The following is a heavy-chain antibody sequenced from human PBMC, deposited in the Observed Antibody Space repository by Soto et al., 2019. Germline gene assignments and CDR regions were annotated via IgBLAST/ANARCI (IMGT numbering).Heavy chain of an antibody. CDR1: GYTFTSYY. CDR2: INPSGGST. CDR3: ATTGCSGGSCPLFDY. J-gene: IGHJ4*02. Sequence: ASVKVSCKASGYTFTSYYMHWVRQAPGQGLEWMGIINPSGGSTSYAQKFQGRVTMTRDTSTSTVYMELSSLRSEDTAVYYCATTGCSGGSCPLFDYWGQGTLVTVSS. V-gene: IGHV1-46*01. D-gene: IGHD2-15*01.